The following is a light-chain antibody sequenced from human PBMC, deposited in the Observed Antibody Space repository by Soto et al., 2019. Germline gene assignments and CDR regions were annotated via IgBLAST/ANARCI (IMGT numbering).Light chain of an antibody. Sequence: QSVLTQPPSASGTPGQRVSISCSGSISNIGTNTVTWYQQLPGTAPKLLIYSNNERPSGVPDRFSGSKSGTSASLAISGLQSEDEADYYCATWDDSLDGPVFGGGTKVTVL. CDR3: ATWDDSLDGPV. V-gene: IGLV1-44*01. J-gene: IGLJ2*01. CDR2: SNN. CDR1: ISNIGTNT.